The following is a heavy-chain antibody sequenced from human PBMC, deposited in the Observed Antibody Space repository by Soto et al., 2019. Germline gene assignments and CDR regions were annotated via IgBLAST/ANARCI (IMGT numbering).Heavy chain of an antibody. Sequence: GGSLRLSCAASGFTFSSYAMHWVRQAPGKGLEWVAVISYDGSNKYYADSVKGRFTISRDNSKNTLYLQMNSLRAEDTAVYYCARDRSQWELLPLNYYYYGMDVWGQGTTVTVSS. V-gene: IGHV3-30-3*01. CDR3: ARDRSQWELLPLNYYYYGMDV. CDR1: GFTFSSYA. D-gene: IGHD1-26*01. J-gene: IGHJ6*02. CDR2: ISYDGSNK.